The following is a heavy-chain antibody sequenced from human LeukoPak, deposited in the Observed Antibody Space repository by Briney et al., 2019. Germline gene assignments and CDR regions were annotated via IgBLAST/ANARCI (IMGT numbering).Heavy chain of an antibody. CDR3: ARNTLDTAMGAAVDY. CDR1: GYTFTSYY. D-gene: IGHD5-18*01. CDR2: INPSGGST. Sequence: ASVKVSCKASGYTFTSYYMHWVRQAPGQGLEWMGIINPSGGSTTYAQKFQGRVTMTRDTSTSTVCMELSSLRSEDTAVYYCARNTLDTAMGAAVDYWGQGTLVTVSS. V-gene: IGHV1-46*03. J-gene: IGHJ4*02.